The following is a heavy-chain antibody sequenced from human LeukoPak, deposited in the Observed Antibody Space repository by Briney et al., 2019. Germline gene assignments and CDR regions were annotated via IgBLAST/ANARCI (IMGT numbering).Heavy chain of an antibody. CDR2: IYYSGST. CDR1: GGSISSSSYY. CDR3: ARGRGPSRLRNHWFDP. Sequence: PSETLSLTCTVSGGSISSSSYYWGWIRQPPGKGLEWIGSIYYSGSTYYNPSLKSRVTISVDTSKNQFSLKLSSVTAADTAVYYCARGRGPSRLRNHWFDPWGQGTLVTVSS. J-gene: IGHJ5*02. V-gene: IGHV4-39*07.